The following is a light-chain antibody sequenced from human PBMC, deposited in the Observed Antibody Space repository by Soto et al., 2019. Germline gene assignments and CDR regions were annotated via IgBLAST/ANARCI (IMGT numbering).Light chain of an antibody. V-gene: IGLV2-23*02. CDR1: SNNIGGYSL. CDR2: EVN. Sequence: QSALTQPASVSGSPGQSITISCTGSSNNIGGYSLVSWYQQSPGKVPKLLIFEVNKRPSGVSDRFSASKSGNTASLTISGVQAEDEADYYCCSYAGTTTWVFGGGTQLTVL. J-gene: IGLJ3*02. CDR3: CSYAGTTTWV.